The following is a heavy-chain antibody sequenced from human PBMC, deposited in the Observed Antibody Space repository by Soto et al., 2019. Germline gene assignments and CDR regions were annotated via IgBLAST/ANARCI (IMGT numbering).Heavy chain of an antibody. CDR1: GFTFSSYA. CDR2: ISGSGGST. CDR3: AKANTIFGVVIPFFDY. D-gene: IGHD3-3*01. V-gene: IGHV3-23*01. J-gene: IGHJ4*02. Sequence: EVQLLESGGGLVQPGGSLRLSCAASGFTFSSYAMSWVRQAPGKGLEWVSAISGSGGSTYYADSVKGRFTISRDNSKNTLYLQMNSLRAEDTAVYYCAKANTIFGVVIPFFDYRGQGTLVTVSS.